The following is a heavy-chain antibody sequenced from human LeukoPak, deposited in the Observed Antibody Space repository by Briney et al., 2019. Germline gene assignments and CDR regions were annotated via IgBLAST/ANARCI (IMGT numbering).Heavy chain of an antibody. J-gene: IGHJ6*03. CDR3: AXXXELXFXXWLLRPAEDYMDV. CDR1: GYTFTSYD. V-gene: IGHV1-8*01. Sequence: ASVKVSCKASGYTFTSYDINWVRQATGQGLEWMGWMNPNSGNTGYAQKFQGRVTMTRNTSISTAYIELSSLRSEDTAVYYSAXXXELXFXXWLLRPAEDYMDVWGKGTTVTVSS. D-gene: IGHD3-3*01. CDR2: MNPNSGNT.